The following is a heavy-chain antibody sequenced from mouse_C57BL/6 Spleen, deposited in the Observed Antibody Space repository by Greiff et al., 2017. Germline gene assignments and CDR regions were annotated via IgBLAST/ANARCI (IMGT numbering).Heavy chain of an antibody. CDR1: GFTFSSYA. CDR3: TRGDGSSYYYAMDY. J-gene: IGHJ4*01. CDR2: ISSGGDYI. Sequence: EVQGVESGEGLVKPGGSLKLSCAASGFTFSSYAMSWVRQTPEKRLEWVAYISSGGDYIYYADTVKGRFTISRDNARNTLYLQMSSLKSEDTAMYYCTRGDGSSYYYAMDYWGQGTSVTVSS. D-gene: IGHD2-3*01. V-gene: IGHV5-9-1*02.